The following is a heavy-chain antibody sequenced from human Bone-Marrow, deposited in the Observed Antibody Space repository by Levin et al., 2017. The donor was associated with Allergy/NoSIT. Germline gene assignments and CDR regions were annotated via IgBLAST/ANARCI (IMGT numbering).Heavy chain of an antibody. J-gene: IGHJ4*02. V-gene: IGHV3-30-3*01. Sequence: QAGGSLRLSCAASGFTFSSYAMHWVRQAPGKGLEWVSFISYDGSNKYYADSVKGRFTISRDNSKNTLYLQMNSLRAEDTAMYYCARDRKYYFDFWGQGTLVTVSS. CDR1: GFTFSSYA. CDR2: ISYDGSNK. CDR3: ARDRKYYFDF.